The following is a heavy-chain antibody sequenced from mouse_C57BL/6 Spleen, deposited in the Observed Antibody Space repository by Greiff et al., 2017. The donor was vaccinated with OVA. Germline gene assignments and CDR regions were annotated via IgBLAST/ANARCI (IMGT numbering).Heavy chain of an antibody. CDR1: GFTFSNYW. CDR3: TGRRLFAY. Sequence: EVKLEESGGGLVQPGGSMKLSCVASGFTFSNYWMNWVRQSPETGLEWVAQIRLKSDNYATHYAESVKGRFTISRDDSKSSVYLQMNNLRAEDTGIYYCTGRRLFAYWGQGTLVTVSA. CDR2: IRLKSDNYAT. J-gene: IGHJ3*01. V-gene: IGHV6-3*01.